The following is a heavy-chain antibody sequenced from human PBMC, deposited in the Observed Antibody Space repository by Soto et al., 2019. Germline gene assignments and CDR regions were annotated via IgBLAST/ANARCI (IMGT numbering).Heavy chain of an antibody. Sequence: GGSLRLSCAASGFTFSSYAMSWVRQAPGKGLEWVSGISGSGGSTYYADSVKGRFTIARDNSKNTLYLQMNSLRAEATAVYYCAKIGGSGWYVRDFDYWGQGTLVTVSS. CDR1: GFTFSSYA. V-gene: IGHV3-23*01. D-gene: IGHD6-19*01. CDR2: ISGSGGST. CDR3: AKIGGSGWYVRDFDY. J-gene: IGHJ4*02.